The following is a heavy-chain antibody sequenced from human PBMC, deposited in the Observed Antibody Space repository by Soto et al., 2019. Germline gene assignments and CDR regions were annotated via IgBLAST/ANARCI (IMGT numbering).Heavy chain of an antibody. V-gene: IGHV3-74*01. CDR1: GFTFSGYW. Sequence: EVQLVQSGGGLFQSGGSLRLSCAASGFTFSGYWMHWVRQTPGKGLVWVSRINRDGSITNYADSVKGRFTISRDNAKNTLYLQMNSLRVEDTAVYYCARETDGNPYDYWGQGTVVTVSS. D-gene: IGHD1-1*01. J-gene: IGHJ4*02. CDR2: INRDGSIT. CDR3: ARETDGNPYDY.